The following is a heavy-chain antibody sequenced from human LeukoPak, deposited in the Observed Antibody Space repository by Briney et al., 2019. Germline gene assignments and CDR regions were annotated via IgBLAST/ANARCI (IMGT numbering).Heavy chain of an antibody. D-gene: IGHD3-10*01. CDR3: ARGLLWVRGPPDAFDI. J-gene: IGHJ3*02. Sequence: SETLSLTCTVSGGSISSSSYYWSWIRQPAGKGLEWIGRIYTSGSTNYNPSLKSRVTMSVDTSKNQFSLKLSSVTAADTAVYYCARGLLWVRGPPDAFDIWGQGTMVTVSS. CDR1: GGSISSSSYY. CDR2: IYTSGST. V-gene: IGHV4-61*02.